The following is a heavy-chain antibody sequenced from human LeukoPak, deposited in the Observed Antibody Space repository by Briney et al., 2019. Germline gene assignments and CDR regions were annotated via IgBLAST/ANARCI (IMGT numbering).Heavy chain of an antibody. CDR3: ARDHFRGSYSGDAFDI. V-gene: IGHV3-21*01. CDR2: ISSSSSYI. D-gene: IGHD1-26*01. J-gene: IGHJ3*02. Sequence: PGGSLRLSCAASGFTFSSYSMNWVRQAPGKGLEWVSSISSSSSYIYYADSVKGRFTISRDNAKNSLYLQMNSLRAEDTAVYYCARDHFRGSYSGDAFDIWGQGTMVTVSS. CDR1: GFTFSSYS.